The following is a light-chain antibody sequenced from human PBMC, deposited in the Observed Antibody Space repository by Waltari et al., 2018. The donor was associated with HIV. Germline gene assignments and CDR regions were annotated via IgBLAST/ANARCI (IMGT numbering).Light chain of an antibody. Sequence: QSVLTQPTSASVTPGQSGTISCSASNSNIGGNGVTCYRQVPSTAPKLLMYGDDQRPSGVPARFSGSKSGTSASLAISGLQSEDEADYYCAAWDDSLSGWVFGGGTKVTVL. CDR1: NSNIGGNG. J-gene: IGLJ3*02. CDR2: GDD. V-gene: IGLV1-44*01. CDR3: AAWDDSLSGWV.